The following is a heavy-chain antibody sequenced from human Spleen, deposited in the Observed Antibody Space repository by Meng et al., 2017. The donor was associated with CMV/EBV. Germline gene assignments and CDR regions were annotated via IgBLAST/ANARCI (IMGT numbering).Heavy chain of an antibody. CDR3: ATCSRAPAALLAYFNY. Sequence: SGFTFRTYAMHWVRQAPGKGLEWVAVISFDGSNKYYADSVKGRFTISRDNPKNTLYLQMNSLRTEDTAVYYCATCSRAPAALLAYFNYWGLGTLVTVSS. CDR2: ISFDGSNK. D-gene: IGHD2-2*01. J-gene: IGHJ4*02. CDR1: GFTFRTYA. V-gene: IGHV3-30*04.